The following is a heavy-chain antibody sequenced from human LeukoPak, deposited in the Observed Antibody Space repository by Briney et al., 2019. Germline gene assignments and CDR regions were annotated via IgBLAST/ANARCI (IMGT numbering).Heavy chain of an antibody. Sequence: GGSLRLSCAASGFTFSDYYMSWIRQAPGKGLEWVSYISSVGSTIYYADSVKGRFTISRDNAKNSLYLQMNSLRAEDTAVYYCARDYSYYCDSTGTSQFGLFDLWGRGTLVTVSS. V-gene: IGHV3-11*04. D-gene: IGHD3-22*01. CDR2: ISSVGSTI. CDR1: GFTFSDYY. J-gene: IGHJ2*01. CDR3: ARDYSYYCDSTGTSQFGLFDL.